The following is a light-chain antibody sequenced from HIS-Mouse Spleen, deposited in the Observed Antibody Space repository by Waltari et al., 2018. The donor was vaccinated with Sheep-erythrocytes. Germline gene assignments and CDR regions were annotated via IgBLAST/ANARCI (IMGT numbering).Light chain of an antibody. CDR3: CSYAGSSTPWV. Sequence: QSALTQPASVSGSPGQSITISCTRTSRDVGSYNLVPWYQQHPGKAPKLVIYEGSKRPSGVSNRFSGSKSGNTASLTISGLQAEDEADYYCCSYAGSSTPWVFGGGTKLTVL. J-gene: IGLJ3*02. CDR2: EGS. V-gene: IGLV2-23*01. CDR1: SRDVGSYNL.